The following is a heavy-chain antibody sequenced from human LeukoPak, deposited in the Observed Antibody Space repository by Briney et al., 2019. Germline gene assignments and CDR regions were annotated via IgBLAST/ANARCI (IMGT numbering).Heavy chain of an antibody. Sequence: ASVTVSCTASGYTFTGYYMHWVRQAPGQGLEWMGWINPNSGGTNYAQKFQGRVTMTRDTSISTAYMELSRLRSDDTAVYYCAREGIRYYYDSSGYFTYWGQGTLVTVSS. D-gene: IGHD3-22*01. V-gene: IGHV1-2*02. CDR2: INPNSGGT. CDR3: AREGIRYYYDSSGYFTY. J-gene: IGHJ4*02. CDR1: GYTFTGYY.